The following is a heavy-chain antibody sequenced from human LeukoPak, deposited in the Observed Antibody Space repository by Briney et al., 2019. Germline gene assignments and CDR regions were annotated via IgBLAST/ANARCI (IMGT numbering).Heavy chain of an antibody. J-gene: IGHJ4*02. CDR1: GYTFTSYS. Sequence: ASVKVSCKASGYTFTSYSFSWVRQAPGQGLEWMGWISTYNGNTNYAQKFYGRVTMTTDTSTSTAYMELRSLTSDETAVYYCARDSVYSSGTYGLWGQGTLVTVSS. CDR2: ISTYNGNT. V-gene: IGHV1-18*01. D-gene: IGHD3-10*01. CDR3: ARDSVYSSGTYGL.